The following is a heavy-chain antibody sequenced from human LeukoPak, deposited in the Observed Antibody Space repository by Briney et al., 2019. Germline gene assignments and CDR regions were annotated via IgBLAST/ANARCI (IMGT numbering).Heavy chain of an antibody. Sequence: HPGGSPRLSCATSGFTFSNYAMSWVRQAPGEGLEWVSAISTTGIATYYADSVKGRFTISRDNAKNTLYLQMNSLRAEDTAVYYCASSIYDFWSGYYRGWGQGTLVTVSS. CDR2: ISTTGIAT. D-gene: IGHD3-3*01. CDR3: ASSIYDFWSGYYRG. J-gene: IGHJ4*02. V-gene: IGHV3-23*01. CDR1: GFTFSNYA.